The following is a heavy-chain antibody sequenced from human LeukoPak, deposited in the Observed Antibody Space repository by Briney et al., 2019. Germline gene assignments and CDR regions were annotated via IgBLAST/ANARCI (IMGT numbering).Heavy chain of an antibody. CDR2: ISSRSTYI. CDR1: GFTFSNYS. D-gene: IGHD3-22*01. Sequence: PGGSLRLSCAASGFTFSNYSMNWVRQAPGKGLEWVSSISSRSTYIFYADSVKGRFIISRDNAKNSLYLQVNSLRAEDTALYYCARNFGGGDSSGPYYWGQGTLVTVSS. V-gene: IGHV3-21*04. J-gene: IGHJ4*02. CDR3: ARNFGGGDSSGPYY.